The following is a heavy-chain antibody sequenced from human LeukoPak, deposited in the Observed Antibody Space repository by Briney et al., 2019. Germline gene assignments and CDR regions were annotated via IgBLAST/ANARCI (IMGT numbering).Heavy chain of an antibody. CDR1: DGSFSGYY. V-gene: IGHV4-4*07. J-gene: IGHJ4*02. D-gene: IGHD1-1*01. CDR2: IYISGST. Sequence: SETLSLTCAVYDGSFSGYYWSWIRQPAGKGLEWIGRIYISGSTNYNPSLKSRVTMSVDTSKNQFSLKLSSVTAADTAVYYCARDRGTWNDDGFDYWGQGTLVTVSS. CDR3: ARDRGTWNDDGFDY.